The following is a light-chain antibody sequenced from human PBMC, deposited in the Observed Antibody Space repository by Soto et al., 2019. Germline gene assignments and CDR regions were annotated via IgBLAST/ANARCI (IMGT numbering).Light chain of an antibody. CDR1: QSVSSN. CDR2: GAS. CDR3: QQYNNWPPGT. Sequence: IVLTQSPATMSLSPVSRATLSCRASQSVSSNLAWYQQKPGQAPRLLIYGASTRATGLPARFSGSGSGTEFTLTISSLQSEDFAVYYCQQYNNWPPGTFGQGTRLEIK. J-gene: IGKJ5*01. V-gene: IGKV3-15*01.